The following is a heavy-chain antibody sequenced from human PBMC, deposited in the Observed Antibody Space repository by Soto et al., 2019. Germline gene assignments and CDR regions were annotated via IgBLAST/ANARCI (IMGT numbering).Heavy chain of an antibody. CDR1: GFTFSSYG. V-gene: IGHV3-30*18. J-gene: IGHJ6*02. Sequence: GGSLRLSCAAPGFTFSSYGMHWVRPGPGKGLEWGAVISYDGSNKYYADSVKGRFTISRDNSKNTLYLQMNSLRAEDTAVYYCAKDLVVVVPAVPRYYYYYYGMDVWGQGTTVTVSS. CDR2: ISYDGSNK. CDR3: AKDLVVVVPAVPRYYYYYYGMDV. D-gene: IGHD2-2*01.